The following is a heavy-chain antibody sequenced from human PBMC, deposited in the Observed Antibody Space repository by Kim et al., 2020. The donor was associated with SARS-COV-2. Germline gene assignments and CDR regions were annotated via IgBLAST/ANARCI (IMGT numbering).Heavy chain of an antibody. J-gene: IGHJ6*02. CDR3: ARDTYPIPYGMDV. V-gene: IGHV1-2*04. CDR2: INPNSGGT. Sequence: ASVKVSCKASGYTFTGYYMHWVRQAPGQGLEWMGWINPNSGGTNYAQKFQGWVTMTRDTSISTAYMELSRLRSDDTAVYYCARDTYPIPYGMDVWGQGTTVTVSS. CDR1: GYTFTGYY. D-gene: IGHD2-2*02.